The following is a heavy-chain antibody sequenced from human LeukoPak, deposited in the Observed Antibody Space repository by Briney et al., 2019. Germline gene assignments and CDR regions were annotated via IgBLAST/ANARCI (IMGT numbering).Heavy chain of an antibody. CDR1: GFSDSTIF. D-gene: IGHD1-1*01. CDR3: ARERGRD. V-gene: IGHV3-53*01. J-gene: IGHJ4*02. Sequence: GSLRLSCEASGFSDSTIFMGWVRQAPGKGLEWVSIIHIGVTAHYADSVKGRFTISRDSFKNTLYLQMNRLRVEDTAVYYCARERGRDWGQGTLVTVSS. CDR2: IHIGVTA.